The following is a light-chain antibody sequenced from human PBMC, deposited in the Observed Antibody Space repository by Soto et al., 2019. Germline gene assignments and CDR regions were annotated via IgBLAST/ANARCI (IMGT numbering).Light chain of an antibody. Sequence: QSVLTQPPSASGSPGQSVTVSCTGTSKDVGNYNYVSWYQHHPGKAPKLMIYEVSKWPSGVPDRFSGSKSGNTASLTVSGLQAEDEADYYCTSYAGSNTYVFGTGTKVTVL. V-gene: IGLV2-8*01. CDR3: TSYAGSNTYV. J-gene: IGLJ1*01. CDR1: SKDVGNYNY. CDR2: EVS.